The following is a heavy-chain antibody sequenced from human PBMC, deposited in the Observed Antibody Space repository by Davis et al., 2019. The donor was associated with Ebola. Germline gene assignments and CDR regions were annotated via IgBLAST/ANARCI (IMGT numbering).Heavy chain of an antibody. J-gene: IGHJ6*02. CDR3: AKDSSSSSYYYYGMDV. V-gene: IGHV3-30*18. CDR1: GFTFSSYG. D-gene: IGHD6-6*01. CDR2: ISYDGSNK. Sequence: GESLKISCAASGFTFSSYGMHWVRQAPGKGLEWVAVISYDGSNKYYADSVKGRFTISRDNSKNTLYLQMNSLRAEDTAVYYCAKDSSSSSYYYYGMDVWGQGTTVTVSS.